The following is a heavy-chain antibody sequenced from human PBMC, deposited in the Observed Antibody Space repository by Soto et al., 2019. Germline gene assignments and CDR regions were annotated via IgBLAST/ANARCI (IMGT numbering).Heavy chain of an antibody. D-gene: IGHD2-15*01. J-gene: IGHJ4*02. CDR1: GGSIINGDTY. CDR3: ARDAPGVAPY. V-gene: IGHV4-31*03. CDR2: INYRGTT. Sequence: QVQLQESGPGLMKPSQTLSLTCTVSGGSIINGDTYLNWIRQHPEKGLEWMGYINYRGTTNYNPALKSRILISIDMSKNQFSLRLTSVTAADTAVYYCARDAPGVAPYWGQGTLVTVSS.